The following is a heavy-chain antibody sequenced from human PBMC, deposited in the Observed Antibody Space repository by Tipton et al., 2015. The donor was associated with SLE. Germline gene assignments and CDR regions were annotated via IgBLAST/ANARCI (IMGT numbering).Heavy chain of an antibody. J-gene: IGHJ4*02. Sequence: TLSLTCSVSGDSINKGGYHWNWIRQPAGMGLEWIGRMDTSGGTFYNPSLESRVSISLDSSKNQFSLRLTSVTAADTAVYYCASGNPVMPLWGQGTLVTVSS. V-gene: IGHV4-61*02. CDR1: GDSINKGGYH. CDR3: ASGNPVMPL. CDR2: MDTSGGT. D-gene: IGHD1-1*01.